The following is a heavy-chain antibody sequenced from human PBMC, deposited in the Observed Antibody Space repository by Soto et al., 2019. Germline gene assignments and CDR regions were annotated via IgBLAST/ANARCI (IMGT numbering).Heavy chain of an antibody. CDR3: GRGRRRSVYVDSRSSLDLGVY. CDR1: GFTFSSYS. J-gene: IGHJ4*02. V-gene: IGHV3-30-3*01. D-gene: IGHD6-6*01. Sequence: QVQLVESGGGVVQPGRSLRLSCAASGFTFSSYSMHWVRQAPGKGLEWVAVISYDGSNKYYADSVKGRFTISRDNSKNPLYLQMNSLRAEDTDVYYCGRGRRRSVYVDSRSSLDLGVYWGQGPLVTVSS. CDR2: ISYDGSNK.